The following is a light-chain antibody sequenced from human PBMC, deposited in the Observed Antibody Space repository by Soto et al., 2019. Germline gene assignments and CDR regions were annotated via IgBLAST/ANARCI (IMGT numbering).Light chain of an antibody. CDR3: QQYGTSPWT. CDR1: QTVRSGY. V-gene: IGKV3-20*01. CDR2: GAS. Sequence: CSASQTVRSGYLAWYQQRSGQPPRLLIYGASSRATDIPDRFSGSGSETDFSLTISSLEPEDFAVYYCQQYGTSPWTLGQGTKVDIK. J-gene: IGKJ1*01.